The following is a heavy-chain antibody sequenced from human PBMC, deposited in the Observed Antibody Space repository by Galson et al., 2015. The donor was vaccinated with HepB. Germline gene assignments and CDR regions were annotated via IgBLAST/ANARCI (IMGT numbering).Heavy chain of an antibody. J-gene: IGHJ4*02. CDR3: ARTFYFDY. V-gene: IGHV3-30*04. Sequence: SLRLSCAASGFIFSASAMHWVHQAPGKGLGWVALVCYDERNKYYADSVRGRFTISRDNSRKPVYLQVNSLIAEDTAVYHCARTFYFDYWGQGTLVTVSA. CDR2: VCYDERNK. CDR1: GFIFSASA.